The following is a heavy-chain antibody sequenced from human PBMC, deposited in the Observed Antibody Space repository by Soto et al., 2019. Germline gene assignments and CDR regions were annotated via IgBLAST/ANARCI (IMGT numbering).Heavy chain of an antibody. CDR2: ISTSGTT. CDR3: AREAGQDRRFDP. V-gene: IGHV4-4*07. CDR1: GASISSYF. Sequence: SETLSLTCTVSGASISSYFWTWIRQPAVNGLDWIGRISTSGTTNYNPSLKSRVTMSVDTSKNHFSLNLSSVTAADTAVYYCAREAGQDRRFDPWGQATLVTVSS. J-gene: IGHJ5*02. D-gene: IGHD6-19*01.